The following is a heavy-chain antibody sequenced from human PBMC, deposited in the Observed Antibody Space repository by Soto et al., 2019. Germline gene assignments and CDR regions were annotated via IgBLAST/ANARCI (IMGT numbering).Heavy chain of an antibody. CDR2: ISGSGDST. CDR3: SRRGSGSYYDY. V-gene: IGHV3-23*01. J-gene: IGHJ4*02. CDR1: GFTFSSYA. Sequence: VQLLESGGGLVQSGGSLRLSCAASGFTFSSYAMRWVRQAPVKGLEWVSAISGSGDSTYYADSVKGRFTISRDNSKNTLYLHMNSLSAEDAAVYYCSRRGSGSYYDYWGQGTLVTVSS. D-gene: IGHD1-26*01.